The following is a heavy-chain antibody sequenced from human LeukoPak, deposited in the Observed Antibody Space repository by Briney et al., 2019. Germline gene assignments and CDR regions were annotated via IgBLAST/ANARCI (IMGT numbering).Heavy chain of an antibody. V-gene: IGHV3-23*01. CDR3: AKGQERGAFDI. CDR2: ISSTGGST. CDR1: GFTFSTYA. Sequence: GGSLRLSCAASGFTFSTYAMSWVRQAPGKGLEWVSSISSTGGSTYYADSVKGRFTISRDNSKKTLYLQMNSLIAEDTAVYYCAKGQERGAFDIWGQGTMVTVSS. J-gene: IGHJ3*02. D-gene: IGHD1-1*01.